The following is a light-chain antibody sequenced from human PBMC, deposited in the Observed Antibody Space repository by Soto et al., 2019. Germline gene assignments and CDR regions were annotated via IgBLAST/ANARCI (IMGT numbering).Light chain of an antibody. V-gene: IGLV2-8*01. CDR1: SSDVGSYNY. CDR2: EVT. J-gene: IGLJ3*02. CDR3: SSFAGTNSIL. Sequence: QSALTQPPSASGSPGQSVTISCSGTSSDVGSYNYVSWYQQHPDKAPKLLIHEVTKRPSGVTDRVSGSKSGNTASLTVSGLQAEDEADYYCSSFAGTNSILFGGGTKLTVL.